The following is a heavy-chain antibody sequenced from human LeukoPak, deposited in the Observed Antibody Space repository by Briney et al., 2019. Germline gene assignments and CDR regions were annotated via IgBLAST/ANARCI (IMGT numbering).Heavy chain of an antibody. CDR3: ARAYYHDYSDYHWAPDY. J-gene: IGHJ4*02. CDR1: GFTFSDYY. V-gene: IGHV3-11*01. D-gene: IGHD3-22*01. Sequence: GGSLRLSCAASGFTFSDYYMSWIRQAPGKGLEWVSYISSSGSTIYYADSVKGRFTISRDNAKNSLYLQMNSLRAEDTAVYYCARAYYHDYSDYHWAPDYWGQGTLVTVSS. CDR2: ISSSGSTI.